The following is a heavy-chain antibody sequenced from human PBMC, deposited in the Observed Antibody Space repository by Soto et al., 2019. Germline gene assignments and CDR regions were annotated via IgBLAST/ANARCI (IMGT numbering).Heavy chain of an antibody. CDR1: GGSISSGGYY. V-gene: IGHV4-31*03. D-gene: IGHD4-4*01. J-gene: IGHJ4*02. CDR3: ARLGTVTNCADY. Sequence: SETLSLTCTVSGGSISSGGYYWSWIRQHPGKGLEWIGYIYYSGSTYYNPSLKSRVTISVDTSKNQFSLKLSSVTAADTAVYYCARLGTVTNCADYWGQGALVTVSS. CDR2: IYYSGST.